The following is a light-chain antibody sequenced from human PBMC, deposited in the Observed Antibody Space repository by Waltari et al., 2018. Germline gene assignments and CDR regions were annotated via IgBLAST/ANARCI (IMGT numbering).Light chain of an antibody. CDR2: GAS. J-gene: IGKJ1*01. CDR1: QSISSN. Sequence: EIVMTQSPATLSVSPGDGATLSCRASQSISSNLAWYQQKPGQAPRLLIYGASTRATGIPARFSGGGYGAEYTLTIRSLQSDEVAVYYCQQYHDWPPWTFGQGTRVEIK. CDR3: QQYHDWPPWT. V-gene: IGKV3-15*01.